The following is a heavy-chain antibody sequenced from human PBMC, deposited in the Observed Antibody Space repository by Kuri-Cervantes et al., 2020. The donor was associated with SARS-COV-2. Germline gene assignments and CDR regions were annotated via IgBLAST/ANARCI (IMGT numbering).Heavy chain of an antibody. V-gene: IGHV4-39*07. CDR3: ARAKSIAEAAMDYFDY. CDR1: GGSISSSSYY. J-gene: IGHJ4*02. CDR2: IYYSGST. Sequence: WGSLRLSCTVSGGSISSSSYYWGWIRQPPGKGLEWIGSIYYSGSTYYNPSLKSRVTISVDTSKNQFSLKLSSVTAADTAVYYCARAKSIAEAAMDYFDYWGQGTLVTVSS. D-gene: IGHD6-13*01.